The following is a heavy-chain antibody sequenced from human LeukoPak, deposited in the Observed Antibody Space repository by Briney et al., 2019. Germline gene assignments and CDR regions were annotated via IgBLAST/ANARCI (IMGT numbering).Heavy chain of an antibody. Sequence: GASVKVSCKASGGTFSSYAISWVRQAPGQGLEWMGGIIPIFGTANYAQKFQGRVTITADESTSTAYMELSSLRSEDTAVYYCARSKDYDFWSGYRNRFDPWGQGTLVTVSS. CDR1: GGTFSSYA. J-gene: IGHJ5*02. CDR3: ARSKDYDFWSGYRNRFDP. D-gene: IGHD3-3*01. V-gene: IGHV1-69*13. CDR2: IIPIFGTA.